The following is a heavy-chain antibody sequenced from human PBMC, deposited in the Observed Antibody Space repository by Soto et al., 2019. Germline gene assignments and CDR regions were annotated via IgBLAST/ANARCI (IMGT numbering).Heavy chain of an antibody. J-gene: IGHJ4*02. V-gene: IGHV3-48*04. CDR3: ATDEPQTWPNWGYSSSYFDY. CDR2: ISSSSSTI. CDR1: GFTFSSYS. Sequence: GGSLRLSCAASGFTFSSYSMNWVRQAPGKGLEWVSYISSSSSTIYYADSVKGRFTISRDNAKNSLYLQMNSLRAQDSAVSSFATDEPQTWPNWGYSSSYFDYWGQGTLVTVSS. D-gene: IGHD6-6*01.